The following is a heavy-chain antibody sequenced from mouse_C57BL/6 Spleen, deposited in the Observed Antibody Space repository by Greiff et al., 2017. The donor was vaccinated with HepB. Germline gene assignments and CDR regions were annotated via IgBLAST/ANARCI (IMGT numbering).Heavy chain of an antibody. Sequence: VQLQQSGAELAKPGASVKLSCKASGYTFTSYWMHWVKQRPGQGLEWIGYINPSSGYTKYNQKFKDKATLTADKSSSTAYMQLSSLTYEDSAVYYCARGYYDYGYAMDYWGQGTSVTVSS. V-gene: IGHV1-7*01. J-gene: IGHJ4*01. CDR3: ARGYYDYGYAMDY. CDR1: GYTFTSYW. CDR2: INPSSGYT. D-gene: IGHD2-4*01.